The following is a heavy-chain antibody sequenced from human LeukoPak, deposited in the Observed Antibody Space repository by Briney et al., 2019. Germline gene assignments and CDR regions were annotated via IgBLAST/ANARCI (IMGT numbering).Heavy chain of an antibody. CDR2: ISSSGSTI. J-gene: IGHJ6*02. CDR1: GFTFSSYE. V-gene: IGHV3-48*03. CDR3: ARGGAFNCLSSTSCYLSLSWAYYYGMDV. D-gene: IGHD2-2*01. Sequence: GGALRLSCAASGFTFSSYEMNWVRQAPGKGLEWVSYISSSGSTIYYADSVKGRFTISRDNAKNSLYLQMNSLRAEDTAVYYCARGGAFNCLSSTSCYLSLSWAYYYGMDVGGQGTTVTVS.